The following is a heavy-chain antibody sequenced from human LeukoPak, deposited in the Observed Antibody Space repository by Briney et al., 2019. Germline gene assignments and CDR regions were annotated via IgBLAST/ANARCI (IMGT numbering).Heavy chain of an antibody. CDR2: IFPSGGEI. CDR3: AHDFWSGYGHLDN. J-gene: IGHJ4*02. Sequence: GGSLRLSCAASGFTFSTFAMIWVRQPPGKGLEWVSSIFPSGGEIHYADSVRGRFTISRDNSKNTLYLEMNSLRVEDTAVYHCAHDFWSGYGHLDNWGQGTLVTVSS. V-gene: IGHV3-23*01. D-gene: IGHD3-3*01. CDR1: GFTFSTFA.